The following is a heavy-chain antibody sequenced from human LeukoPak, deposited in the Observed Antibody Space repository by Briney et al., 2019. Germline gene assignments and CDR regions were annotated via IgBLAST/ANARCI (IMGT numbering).Heavy chain of an antibody. D-gene: IGHD7-27*01. CDR3: ARVPSGYYYGMDV. J-gene: IGHJ6*02. CDR2: IYYSGST. V-gene: IGHV4-31*03. CDR1: GGSISSGGYY. Sequence: SQTLSLTCTVSGGSISSGGYYWSWIRQHPGKGLEWIGYIYYSGSTYYNPSLKSRVTISVDTSKNQFSLKLSSVTAADTAVYYCARVPSGYYYGMDVWGQGTTVTVSS.